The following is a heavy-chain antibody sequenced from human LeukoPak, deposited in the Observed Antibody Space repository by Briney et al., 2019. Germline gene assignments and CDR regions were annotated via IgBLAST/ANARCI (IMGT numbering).Heavy chain of an antibody. CDR3: ARHYYDTSGYLYYFDY. V-gene: IGHV4-34*01. Sequence: PSETLSLTCAVYGGSFSGYFWSWIRQPPGKGLEWIGEINHSGSINYNPSLKSRVTISVDTSYNQFSLQLTSVTAADTALYYCARHYYDTSGYLYYFDYWGQGTLVTVSS. CDR2: INHSGSI. CDR1: GGSFSGYF. J-gene: IGHJ4*02. D-gene: IGHD3-22*01.